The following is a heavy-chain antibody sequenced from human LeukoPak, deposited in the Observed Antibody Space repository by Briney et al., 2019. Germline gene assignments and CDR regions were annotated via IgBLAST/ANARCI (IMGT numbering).Heavy chain of an antibody. CDR2: IYSAGST. V-gene: IGHV3-53*01. Sequence: GGSLRLSCAASGFTVSSNYMSWVRQAPGKGLERVSIIYSAGSTYYADSVRGRFTISRDSSKNTVSLQMNSLRADDTALYYCASGGMGARKYYSDPFHYWGQGTLVTVSS. CDR1: GFTVSSNY. CDR3: ASGGMGARKYYSDPFHY. D-gene: IGHD3-16*01. J-gene: IGHJ4*02.